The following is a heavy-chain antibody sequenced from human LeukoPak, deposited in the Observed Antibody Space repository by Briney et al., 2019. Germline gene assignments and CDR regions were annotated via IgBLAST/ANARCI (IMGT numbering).Heavy chain of an antibody. V-gene: IGHV3-23*01. CDR1: GFTFSSYW. J-gene: IGHJ6*02. CDR2: ISGSGAST. CDR3: AKSLGRGSPGLDV. Sequence: PGGSLRLSCAASGFTFSSYWMSWVRQAPGKGLEWVSAISGSGASTYSADSVKGRFTLSRDISKNTLYLQMNSLRAEDTAVYYCAKSLGRGSPGLDVWGQGTTVTVTS. D-gene: IGHD1-26*01.